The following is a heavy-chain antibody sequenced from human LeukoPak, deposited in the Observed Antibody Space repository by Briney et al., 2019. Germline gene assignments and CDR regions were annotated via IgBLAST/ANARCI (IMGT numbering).Heavy chain of an antibody. Sequence: SETLSLTCAVSGGFIRICNGRSRARPPPGKGLEWIREIYYSGGTHYNPSLKRRVTISVDKSKNQFSRQLSSVTAAYTAVYYCARGGLEDYDFWSGFQERGQYGMDVWGQGTTVTVSS. CDR2: IYYSGGT. CDR3: ARGGLEDYDFWSGFQERGQYGMDV. J-gene: IGHJ6*02. CDR1: GGFIRICNG. V-gene: IGHV4-4*02. D-gene: IGHD3-3*01.